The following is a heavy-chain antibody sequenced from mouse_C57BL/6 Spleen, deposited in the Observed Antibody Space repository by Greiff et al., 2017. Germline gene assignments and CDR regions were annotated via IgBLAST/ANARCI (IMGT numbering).Heavy chain of an antibody. J-gene: IGHJ2*01. CDR2: IDPSDSYT. V-gene: IGHV1-69*01. D-gene: IGHD3-2*02. Sequence: QVQLQQPGAELVKPGASVKLSCKASGYTFTSSWMHWVKQRPGQGLEWIGEIDPSDSYTNYNHKFKGKSTLTVDKSSSTAYMQLSSLTSEDSAVYCCARQDSSGYVGYWGQGTTLTVAS. CDR1: GYTFTSSW. CDR3: ARQDSSGYVGY.